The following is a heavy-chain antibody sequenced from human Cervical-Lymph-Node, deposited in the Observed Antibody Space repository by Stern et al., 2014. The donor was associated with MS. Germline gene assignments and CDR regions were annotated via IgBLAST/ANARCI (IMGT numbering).Heavy chain of an antibody. V-gene: IGHV1-8*01. J-gene: IGHJ6*02. CDR1: GYTFINYD. CDR2: MNSNNANT. D-gene: IGHD3-16*01. Sequence: QVQLVQSGSQVRKPGASVKVSCQASGYTFINYDIFWVRQATGQGLEWMGWMNSNNANTGHAQKFQGRVTMTRNTSISTAYMELSGLRSDDTAVYYCVRGGLSYVYGLDAWGQGTAVIVSS. CDR3: VRGGLSYVYGLDA.